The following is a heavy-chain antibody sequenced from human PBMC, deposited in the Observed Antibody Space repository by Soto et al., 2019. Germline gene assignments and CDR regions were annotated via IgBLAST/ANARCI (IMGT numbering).Heavy chain of an antibody. CDR2: IYPHDSDT. J-gene: IGHJ6*01. Sequence: GESLKISCKGSGYRFTNYWIAWLRQMPGKVLEWMGIIYPHDSDTRYSPSFQGQVTISADKSISTAYLHWSSVKASDTAMYFCARPTSSGSSAGAFKYGMDVWGQGTTVTVSS. D-gene: IGHD3-10*01. V-gene: IGHV5-51*01. CDR1: GYRFTNYW. CDR3: ARPTSSGSSAGAFKYGMDV.